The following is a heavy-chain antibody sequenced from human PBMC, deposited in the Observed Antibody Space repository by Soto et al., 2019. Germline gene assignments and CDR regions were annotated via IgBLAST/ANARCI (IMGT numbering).Heavy chain of an antibody. V-gene: IGHV1-18*01. CDR2: ISTYNVDT. CDR3: VRGGFQPGYLDD. CDR1: GYTFSSYG. D-gene: IGHD3-9*01. Sequence: DSVKVCCKTSGYTFSSYGIVWVRQAPGQGLEWMGWISTYNVDTKYADKFQGRLTMSSDTSTTTAFMELRRLRSDDTAVYYCVRGGFQPGYLDDWGQGTLLTGSS. J-gene: IGHJ3*01.